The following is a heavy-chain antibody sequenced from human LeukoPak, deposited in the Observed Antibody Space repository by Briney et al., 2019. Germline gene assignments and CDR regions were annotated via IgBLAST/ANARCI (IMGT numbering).Heavy chain of an antibody. J-gene: IGHJ6*03. CDR3: AKGSTHYYYYYMDV. CDR2: ISYDGSNK. CDR1: GFTFGDYA. V-gene: IGHV3-30*04. Sequence: GGSLRLSCTASGFTFGDYAMNWFRQAPGKGLEWVAVISYDGSNKYYADSVKGRFTISRDNSKNTLYLQMNSLRTEDTALYYCAKGSTHYYYYYMDVWGKGTTVTISS. D-gene: IGHD2/OR15-2a*01.